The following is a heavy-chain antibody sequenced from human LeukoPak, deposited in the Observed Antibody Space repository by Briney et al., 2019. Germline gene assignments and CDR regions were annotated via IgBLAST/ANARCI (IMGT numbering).Heavy chain of an antibody. CDR2: IYYSGST. Sequence: SETLSFTGTVSGGSISSYYWSWIRQPPGKGLECIGYIYYSGSTNYNPSLKSRVTISVDTSKNQFSLKLSSVTAADTAVYYCARDPPGSGSYYDYWGQGTLVTVSS. CDR1: GGSISSYY. D-gene: IGHD3-10*01. CDR3: ARDPPGSGSYYDY. J-gene: IGHJ4*02. V-gene: IGHV4-59*01.